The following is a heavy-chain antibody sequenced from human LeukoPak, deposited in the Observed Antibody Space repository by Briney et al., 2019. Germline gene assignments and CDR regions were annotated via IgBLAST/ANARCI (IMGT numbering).Heavy chain of an antibody. J-gene: IGHJ6*02. CDR3: ARPYCSSTSCYETYYYGMDV. D-gene: IGHD2-2*01. CDR1: GGTFISYA. Sequence: ASVTVSCKASGGTFISYAISWVRQAPGQGLEWMGGIIPIFGTANYAQKFQGRVTITADESTSTAYMELSSLRSEDTAVYYCARPYCSSTSCYETYYYGMDVWGQGTTVTVSS. CDR2: IIPIFGTA. V-gene: IGHV1-69*13.